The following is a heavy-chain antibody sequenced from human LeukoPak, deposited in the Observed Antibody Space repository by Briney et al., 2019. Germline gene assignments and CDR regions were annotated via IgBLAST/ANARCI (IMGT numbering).Heavy chain of an antibody. CDR3: AKGRKAEAGPYYYSGMDV. CDR1: GFTFSSYG. CDR2: IWYDGSNK. J-gene: IGHJ6*02. V-gene: IGHV3-33*06. Sequence: GGSLRLSCAASGFTFSSYGMHWVRQAPGKGLEWVAVIWYDGSNKYYADSVKGRFTSTRDNSKNTLYLQMNGLRAEDTAVYYCAKGRKAEAGPYYYSGMDVWGQGTTVPVSS. D-gene: IGHD6-19*01.